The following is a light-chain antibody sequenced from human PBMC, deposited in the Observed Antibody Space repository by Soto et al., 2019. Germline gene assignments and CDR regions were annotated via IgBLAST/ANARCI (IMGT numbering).Light chain of an antibody. CDR3: QKYNSAPLT. Sequence: DIQMTQSPSSLSASFGDRVTITCRASQGIGVYLAWFQQKPGNAPKLLIYAASTLQSRVPSRFSGSVSGTDFTLTISSLQPEDVATYYCQKYNSAPLTFGGGTKVEIK. CDR1: QGIGVY. V-gene: IGKV1-27*01. CDR2: AAS. J-gene: IGKJ4*01.